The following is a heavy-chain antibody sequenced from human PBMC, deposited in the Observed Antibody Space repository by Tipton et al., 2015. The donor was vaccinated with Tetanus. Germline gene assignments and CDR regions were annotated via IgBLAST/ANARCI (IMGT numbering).Heavy chain of an antibody. CDR2: IYQTDST. V-gene: IGHV4-30-2*01. CDR3: VRGRGLGAYSFGFEY. Sequence: GLVKPSQTLSLTCTVSGGLITTGGYSWGWIRQPPGQGLEWLGYIYQTDSTYYNPSVRSRLTLSLQRSKNQVSLKLISVTAADTAVYYCVRGRGLGAYSFGFEYWGQGALVTVSS. CDR1: GGLITTGGYS. D-gene: IGHD5-12*01. J-gene: IGHJ4*02.